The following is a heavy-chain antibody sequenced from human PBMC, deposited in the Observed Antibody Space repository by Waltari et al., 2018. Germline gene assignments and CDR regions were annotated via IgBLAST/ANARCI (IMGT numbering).Heavy chain of an antibody. CDR3: ASSLPPGVYYFDY. Sequence: QLQLQESGPGLVKPSETLSLTCTVSGGSISSSSYYWGWIRQPPGKGLEWIGSIYYSGSTYYNPSLKSRVTISVDTSKNQFSLKLSAVTAADTAVYYCASSLPPGVYYFDYWGQGTLVTVSS. CDR1: GGSISSSSYY. J-gene: IGHJ4*02. V-gene: IGHV4-39*07. CDR2: IYYSGST. D-gene: IGHD2-8*01.